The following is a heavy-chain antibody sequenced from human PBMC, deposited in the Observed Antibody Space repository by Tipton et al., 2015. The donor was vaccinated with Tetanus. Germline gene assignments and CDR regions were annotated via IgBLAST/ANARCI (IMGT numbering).Heavy chain of an antibody. J-gene: IGHJ3*01. Sequence: LRLSCTVSGGSMSNNYWSWIRQPPGKGLEWIAYIFHSGSTNYSPSLKSRVAISMDTSKNQISLKLSSVTAADTAVYYCARRSYCSSSRCFDPFDLWGQGTMVTVSS. CDR3: ARRSYCSSSRCFDPFDL. D-gene: IGHD2-2*01. V-gene: IGHV4-59*01. CDR1: GGSMSNNY. CDR2: IFHSGST.